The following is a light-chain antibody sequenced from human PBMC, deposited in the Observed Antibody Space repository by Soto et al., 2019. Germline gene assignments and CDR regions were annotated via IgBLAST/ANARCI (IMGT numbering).Light chain of an antibody. Sequence: EIVLTQSPDALSLSPWERATLSCRASQTVTSNYFGWYQQRPGQAPRLLISRASTRATGIAARFSGSGSGTEFTLTIASLQSEDSAVYYCQQYDSWPMTFGQGTRLEIK. J-gene: IGKJ5*01. CDR1: QTVTSN. CDR2: RAS. V-gene: IGKV3-15*01. CDR3: QQYDSWPMT.